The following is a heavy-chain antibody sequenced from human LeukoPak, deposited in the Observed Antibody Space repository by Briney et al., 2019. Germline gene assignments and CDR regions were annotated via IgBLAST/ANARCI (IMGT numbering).Heavy chain of an antibody. CDR2: IYHSGST. Sequence: SETLSLTCAVSGYSISSGYYWGWIRQPPGKGLEWIGSIYHSGSTYYNRSLKRRVTISVDTSKNQFSLKLSSVTAADTAVYYCARPGMMDIDMGNFHYWGQGALVTVSS. J-gene: IGHJ4*02. CDR3: ARPGMMDIDMGNFHY. V-gene: IGHV4-38-2*01. CDR1: GYSISSGYY. D-gene: IGHD5-18*01.